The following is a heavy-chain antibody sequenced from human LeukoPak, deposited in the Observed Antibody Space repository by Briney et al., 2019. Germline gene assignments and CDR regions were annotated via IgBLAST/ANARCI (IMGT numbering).Heavy chain of an antibody. D-gene: IGHD2-21*02. CDR2: ISGSGGST. CDR3: AVSAVVTPTLYYFDY. J-gene: IGHJ4*02. Sequence: GGSLRLSCAASGFTFSSYAMSWVRQAPGKGLEWVSAISGSGGSTYCADSVKGRFTISRDNSKNTLYLQMNSLRAEDTAVYYCAVSAVVTPTLYYFDYWGQGTLVTVSS. CDR1: GFTFSSYA. V-gene: IGHV3-23*01.